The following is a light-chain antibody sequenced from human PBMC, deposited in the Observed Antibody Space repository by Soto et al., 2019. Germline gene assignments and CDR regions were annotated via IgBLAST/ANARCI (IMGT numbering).Light chain of an antibody. CDR3: ISYTGSSTSYV. J-gene: IGLJ1*01. V-gene: IGLV2-14*01. Sequence: QSVLTQPASVSGSPGQSITISCSGTSSDFGSYSHVAWYQQFPGKTPKLIIYEVTYRPSGVSHRFSASKSGNTASLTISGLQAGDEADYYCISYTGSSTSYVFGTGTKLTVL. CDR1: SSDFGSYSH. CDR2: EVT.